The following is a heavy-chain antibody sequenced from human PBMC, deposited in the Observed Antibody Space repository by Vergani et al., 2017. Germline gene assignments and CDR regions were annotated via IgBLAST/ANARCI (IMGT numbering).Heavy chain of an antibody. CDR2: IIPIFGTA. CDR1: GGTFSSYA. J-gene: IGHJ6*03. CDR3: ARGGVGATPYYYYMDV. V-gene: IGHV1-69*12. D-gene: IGHD1-26*01. Sequence: QVQLVQSGAEVKKPGSSVKVSCKASGGTFSSYAISWVRQAPGQGLEWMGGIIPIFGTANYAQKFQGRVTITADESTSTAYMELSRLRSDDTAVYYCARGGVGATPYYYYMDVWGKGTTVTVSS.